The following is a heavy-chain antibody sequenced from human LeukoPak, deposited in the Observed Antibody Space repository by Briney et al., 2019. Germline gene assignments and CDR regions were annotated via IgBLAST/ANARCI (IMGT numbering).Heavy chain of an antibody. CDR1: GYTFTSYG. D-gene: IGHD3-9*01. Sequence: ASVKVSCKASGYTFTSYGISWVRQAPGQGLEWMGWISAYNGNTNYAQKLQGRVTMTTDTSTSTAYMELRSLRSDDTAVYYCAREEKYYDILTGENNWFDPWGQGTLVTVSS. CDR3: AREEKYYDILTGENNWFDP. CDR2: ISAYNGNT. V-gene: IGHV1-18*01. J-gene: IGHJ5*02.